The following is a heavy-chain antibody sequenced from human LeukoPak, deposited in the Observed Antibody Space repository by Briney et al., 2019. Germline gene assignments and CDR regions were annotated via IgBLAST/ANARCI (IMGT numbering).Heavy chain of an antibody. CDR3: ASSGYARPLDY. CDR1: GFTFSSYE. J-gene: IGHJ4*02. CDR2: ISSSGSTI. D-gene: IGHD2-2*01. V-gene: IGHV3-48*03. Sequence: GGSLRLSCAASGFTFSSYEMNWVRQAPGKGLEWVSYISSSGSTIYYADSVKGRFTISRDNAKNSLYLQMSSLRVEDTAFYYCASSGYARPLDYWGQGTLVTVSS.